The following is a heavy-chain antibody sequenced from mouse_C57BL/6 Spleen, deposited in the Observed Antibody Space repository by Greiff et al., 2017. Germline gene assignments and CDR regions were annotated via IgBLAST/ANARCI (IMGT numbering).Heavy chain of an antibody. CDR3: ASLYYYGSSYGELDAMDY. CDR1: GFSLTSYG. J-gene: IGHJ4*01. D-gene: IGHD1-1*01. Sequence: QVQLKESGPGLVQPSQSLSITCTVSGFSLTSYGVHWVRQSPGKGLEWLGVIWSGGSTDYNAAFISRLSISKDNSKSQVFFKMNSLQADDTAIYYCASLYYYGSSYGELDAMDYWGQGTSVTVSS. V-gene: IGHV2-2*01. CDR2: IWSGGST.